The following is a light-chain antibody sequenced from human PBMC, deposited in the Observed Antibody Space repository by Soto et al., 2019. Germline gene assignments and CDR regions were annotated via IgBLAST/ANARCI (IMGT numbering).Light chain of an antibody. Sequence: EIVMTQSPDTLSVSPGERATLSCRASQSVSSNLAWYHQKPGQAPRLLIFGASTRATGIPARFSGSGSGTEFTLTISSLQSEDFAVYHCQQYNNWPYTFGQGTTLEIK. CDR2: GAS. V-gene: IGKV3-15*01. CDR1: QSVSSN. J-gene: IGKJ2*01. CDR3: QQYNNWPYT.